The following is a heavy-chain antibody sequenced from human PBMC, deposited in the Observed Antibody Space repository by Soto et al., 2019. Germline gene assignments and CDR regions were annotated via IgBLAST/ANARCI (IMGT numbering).Heavy chain of an antibody. CDR2: ISHRGRI. J-gene: IGHJ4*02. V-gene: IGHV4-34*01. CDR1: GGSFSGYY. D-gene: IGHD1-26*01. Sequence: PSETLSLTCAVYGGSFSGYYWNWIRQSPGEGLEWIGEISHRGRINYNPSLKSRVTISVDTSKNQFSLRLTSVTAADTAVYKCARLRTRAGATGEFDSWGQGALVTVSS. CDR3: ARLRTRAGATGEFDS.